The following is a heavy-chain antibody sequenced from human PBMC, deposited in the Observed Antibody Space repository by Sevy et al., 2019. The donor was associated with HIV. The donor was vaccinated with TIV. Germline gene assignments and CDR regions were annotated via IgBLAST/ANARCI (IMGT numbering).Heavy chain of an antibody. V-gene: IGHV3-74*01. CDR2: INSDGSST. D-gene: IGHD3-10*01. CDR1: GFTFSSYW. Sequence: GGSLRLSCAASGFTFSSYWMHWVRQAPGKGLVWVSRINSDGSSTSYADSVKGRFTISRDNAKDTLYLQMNSLRAEDTAVYYCARVADYYGSESYYTIFDYWGQGTLVTVSS. CDR3: ARVADYYGSESYYTIFDY. J-gene: IGHJ4*02.